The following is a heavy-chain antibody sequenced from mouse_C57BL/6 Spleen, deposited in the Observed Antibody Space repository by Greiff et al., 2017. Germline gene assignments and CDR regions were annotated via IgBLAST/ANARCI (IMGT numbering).Heavy chain of an antibody. CDR3: ASHYGSSQYYFDY. J-gene: IGHJ2*01. D-gene: IGHD1-1*01. CDR1: GYSITSGYY. Sequence: ESGPGLVKPSQSLSLTCSVTGYSITSGYYWNWIRQFPGNKLEWMGYISYDGSNNYNPSLKNRISITRDTSKNQFFLKLNSVTTEDTATYYCASHYGSSQYYFDYWGQGTTLTVSS. V-gene: IGHV3-6*01. CDR2: ISYDGSN.